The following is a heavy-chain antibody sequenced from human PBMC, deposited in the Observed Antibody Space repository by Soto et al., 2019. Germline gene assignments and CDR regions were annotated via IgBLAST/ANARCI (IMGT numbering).Heavy chain of an antibody. V-gene: IGHV3-30*18. J-gene: IGHJ4*02. D-gene: IGHD3-22*01. CDR2: ISYDGSNK. CDR3: AKDQRDSSGLDY. CDR1: GFTFSSYG. Sequence: GGSLRLSCAASGFTFSSYGMHWVRQAPGKGLEWVAVISYDGSNKYYADSVKGRFTISRDNSKNTLYLQMNSLRAEDTAVYYGAKDQRDSSGLDYWGQGTLVTVSS.